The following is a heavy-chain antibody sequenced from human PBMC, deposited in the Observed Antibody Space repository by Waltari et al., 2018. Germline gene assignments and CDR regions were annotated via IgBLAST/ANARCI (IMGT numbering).Heavy chain of an antibody. Sequence: QVQLQQWGAGLLKPSETLSLTCAVYGGSFSGYYWSWIRQPPGKGLEWIGDINHSGRPNYNPSLKIRVTISVDTSKHQFSLKLSSVTAADTAVYYCARSRHKNTVAATRYTFWFDPWGQGTLVTVSS. CDR2: INHSGRP. CDR3: ARSRHKNTVAATRYTFWFDP. J-gene: IGHJ5*02. CDR1: GGSFSGYY. D-gene: IGHD2-15*01. V-gene: IGHV4-34*01.